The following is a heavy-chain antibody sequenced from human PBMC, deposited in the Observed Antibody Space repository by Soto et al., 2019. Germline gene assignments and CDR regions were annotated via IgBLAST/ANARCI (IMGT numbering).Heavy chain of an antibody. D-gene: IGHD2-15*01. CDR1: GGTFSSYA. CDR3: ARSQGGSRSLDIYYYYYYGMDV. V-gene: IGHV1-69*01. CDR2: IIPIFGRA. Sequence: QVQLVQSGAEVKKPGSSVKVSCKAPGGTFSSYAISWVRQAPGQGLEWMGGIIPIFGRANYAQKFQGRVTITADESTSTGYKELSSLRSEDTAVYYCARSQGGSRSLDIYYYYYYGMDVWGQGTTVTVSS. J-gene: IGHJ6*02.